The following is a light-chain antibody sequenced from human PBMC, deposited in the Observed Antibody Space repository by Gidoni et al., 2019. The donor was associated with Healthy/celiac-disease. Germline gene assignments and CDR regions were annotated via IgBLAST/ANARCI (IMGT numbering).Light chain of an antibody. CDR2: DAS. V-gene: IGKV1-13*02. J-gene: IGKJ4*01. CDR1: QGISSA. CDR3: QQFNSYPLT. Sequence: AIQLTQSPSSLSASVGDRVTITCRASQGISSALARYQQKAGKAPKLLIYDASSLESGVPSRFSGSGSGTDFTLTISSLQPEDVATYYCQQFNSYPLTFGGGTKVEIK.